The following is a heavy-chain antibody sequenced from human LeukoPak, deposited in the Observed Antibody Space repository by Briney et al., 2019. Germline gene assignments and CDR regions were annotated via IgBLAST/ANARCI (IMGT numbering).Heavy chain of an antibody. V-gene: IGHV3-30*04. D-gene: IGHD3-10*01. CDR2: ISYDGSNE. J-gene: IGHJ6*04. Sequence: GGSLRLSCAASGFTFSSYVMHWVRQAPGKGLEWVAIISYDGSNEYYADSVKGRFTISRDNSKNTLYLQMNSLRAEDTPVYYCAKGGDVLLWFGENWGKGTTVTISS. CDR3: AKGGDVLLWFGEN. CDR1: GFTFSSYV.